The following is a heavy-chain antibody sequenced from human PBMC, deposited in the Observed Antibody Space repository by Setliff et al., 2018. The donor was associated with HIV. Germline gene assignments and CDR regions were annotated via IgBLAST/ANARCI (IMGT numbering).Heavy chain of an antibody. Sequence: ASVMVSCKASGYSFNSFGITWVRQAPGQGLEWMGWISPYNGNTNYAEVLQGRVTMTTDTSTRTAYMELTSLRSDDTAGYYCARGVGFYYDSSGRYVVKYFDYWGQGTLVTVSS. CDR2: ISPYNGNT. CDR3: ARGVGFYYDSSGRYVVKYFDY. J-gene: IGHJ4*02. D-gene: IGHD3-22*01. V-gene: IGHV1-18*01. CDR1: GYSFNSFG.